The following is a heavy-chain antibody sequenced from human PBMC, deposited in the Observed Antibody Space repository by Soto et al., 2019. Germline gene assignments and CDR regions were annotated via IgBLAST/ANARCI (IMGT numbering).Heavy chain of an antibody. CDR1: GGSFSSLV. J-gene: IGHJ5*02. CDR2: INPMLGVA. D-gene: IGHD2-2*01. V-gene: IGHV1-69*01. Sequence: QLLLVQSGAEVKKSGSSVKVSCKASGGSFSSLVISWLRQAPGQGPEWMGGINPMLGVANFAQKFQDRVTITADESTNTAYMELSSLRSEDTAVYYCARGPAQFDPWGQGTLVTVSS. CDR3: ARGPAQFDP.